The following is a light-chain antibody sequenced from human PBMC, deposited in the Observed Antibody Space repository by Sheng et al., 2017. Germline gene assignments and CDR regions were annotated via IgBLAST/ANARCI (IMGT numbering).Light chain of an antibody. Sequence: EIVLTQSPGTLSLSPGERATLSCRASQSISNYLAWYQQKPGQAPRLLIYDASKRATGRPIRFSGSGSGTDFTLTISSLEPEDFAVYYCQQRSDWPLTFGRTDQG. J-gene: IGKJ1*01. CDR1: QSISNY. V-gene: IGKV3-11*01. CDR2: DAS. CDR3: QQRSDWPLT.